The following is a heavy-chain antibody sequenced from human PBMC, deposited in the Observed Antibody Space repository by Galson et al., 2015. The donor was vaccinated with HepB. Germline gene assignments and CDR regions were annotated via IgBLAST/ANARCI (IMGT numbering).Heavy chain of an antibody. CDR1: GYTFTSYD. Sequence: SVKVSCKASGYTFTSYDINWVRQATGQGLEWMGWMNPNSGNTGYAQRFQGRVTMTRNTSISTAYMELSSLRSEDTAVYYCARGIAAAYRYFDPWGQGTPVTVSS. CDR2: MNPNSGNT. V-gene: IGHV1-8*01. J-gene: IGHJ5*02. CDR3: ARGIAAAYRYFDP. D-gene: IGHD6-13*01.